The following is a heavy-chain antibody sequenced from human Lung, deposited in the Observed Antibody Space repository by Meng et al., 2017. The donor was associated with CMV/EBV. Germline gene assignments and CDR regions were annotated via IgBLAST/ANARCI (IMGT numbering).Heavy chain of an antibody. V-gene: IGHV1-8*03. J-gene: IGHJ6*02. CDR1: GYTFTSYD. CDR2: MNPNNGNT. Sequence: ESLKISCKAYGYTFTSYDINWVRQATGQGLEWMGWMNPNNGNTGYAQKFQGRVTITRDSSINTAYMELSSLRSEDTAVYYCAREGVGVSMGAMDVWGQGXTVTVSS. D-gene: IGHD2/OR15-2a*01. CDR3: AREGVGVSMGAMDV.